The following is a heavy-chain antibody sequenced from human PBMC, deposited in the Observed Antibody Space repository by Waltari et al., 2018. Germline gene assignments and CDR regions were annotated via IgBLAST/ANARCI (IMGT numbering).Heavy chain of an antibody. CDR2: INHAGNT. V-gene: IGHV4-34*01. Sequence: VQLHQWGAGRLQPSETLSLTCAVYGVSFRGYYWGWIRQPPGKGLEWIAEINHAGNTNYNPSLRSRVTLSEDASKNQFSLKLSSMTAADTAVYYCVRLEDCTGPGGNCYSGEIFAMDVWGQGTTVTVSS. J-gene: IGHJ6*02. CDR3: VRLEDCTGPGGNCYSGEIFAMDV. CDR1: GVSFRGYY. D-gene: IGHD2-15*01.